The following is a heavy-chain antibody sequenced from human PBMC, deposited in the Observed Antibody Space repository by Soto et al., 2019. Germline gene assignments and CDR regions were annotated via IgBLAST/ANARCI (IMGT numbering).Heavy chain of an antibody. D-gene: IGHD1-1*01. CDR2: IIPIFGTA. CDR3: ARDLNFLWPA. CDR1: GGTFSSYA. Sequence: GASVKVSCKASGGTFSSYATSWVRQAPGQGLEWMGGIIPIFGTANYAQKFQGRVTITADESTSTAYMELSSLRSEDTAVYYCARDLNFLWPAWGQGTLVTVSS. V-gene: IGHV1-69*13. J-gene: IGHJ5*02.